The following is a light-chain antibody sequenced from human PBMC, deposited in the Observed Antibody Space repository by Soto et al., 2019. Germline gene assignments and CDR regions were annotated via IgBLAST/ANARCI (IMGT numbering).Light chain of an antibody. CDR3: QQYDSTPRT. Sequence: DIVLTQSPDSLAVSLGERATINCKSSQSVLYNSNNKNYLAWYQQKPGQPPKLLIYWASTRESGVPDRFSGSGSGTDFTLTISSLQAEDVAGYYCQQYDSTPRTFGQGTKVEIK. V-gene: IGKV4-1*01. CDR1: QSVLYNSNNKNY. CDR2: WAS. J-gene: IGKJ1*01.